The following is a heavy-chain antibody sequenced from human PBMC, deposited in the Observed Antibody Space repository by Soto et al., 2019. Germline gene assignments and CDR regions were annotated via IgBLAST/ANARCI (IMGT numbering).Heavy chain of an antibody. CDR2: IYTSGST. D-gene: IGHD6-13*01. Sequence: PSETLSLTCTVSGGSISSYYWSWIRQPAGKGLEWIGRIYTSGSTNYNPSLKSRVTMSVDTSKNQFSLKLSSVTAADTAVYYCARDGTMGSSWYYYFDYWGQGTLVTVSS. CDR3: ARDGTMGSSWYYYFDY. CDR1: GGSISSYY. J-gene: IGHJ4*02. V-gene: IGHV4-4*07.